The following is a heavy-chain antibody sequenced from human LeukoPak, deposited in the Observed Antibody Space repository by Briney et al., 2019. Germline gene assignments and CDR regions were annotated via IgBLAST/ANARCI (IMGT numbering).Heavy chain of an antibody. V-gene: IGHV3-33*01. CDR3: VRDAQRGFDYSNSLQY. D-gene: IGHD4-11*01. J-gene: IGHJ4*02. Sequence: PGTSLRLSCEASGFIFNHYALHWVRQAPHKGLEWVAVIWSVGTNRYYADSVKGRFSIFRDDSQKRVFLQMNSLRAEDTAVYYCVRDAQRGFDYSNSLQYWGQGALVTVSS. CDR1: GFIFNHYA. CDR2: IWSVGTNR.